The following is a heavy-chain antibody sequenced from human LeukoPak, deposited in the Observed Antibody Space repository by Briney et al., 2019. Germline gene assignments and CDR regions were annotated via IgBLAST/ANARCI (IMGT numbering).Heavy chain of an antibody. J-gene: IGHJ4*02. Sequence: SETLSLTCTVSGGAISSYYWTWFRQPPGKGLEWIGYIYYTGSTNYNPSLDSRVTISVDTSKNQFSLKLSSVTAADTAVYYCARDLIRGGIDYWGQGTLVTVSS. CDR3: ARDLIRGGIDY. CDR2: IYYTGST. V-gene: IGHV4-59*01. D-gene: IGHD3-10*01. CDR1: GGAISSYY.